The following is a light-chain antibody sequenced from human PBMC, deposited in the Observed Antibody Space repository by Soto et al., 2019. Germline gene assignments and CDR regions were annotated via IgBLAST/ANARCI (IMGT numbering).Light chain of an antibody. J-gene: IGKJ2*01. V-gene: IGKV1-5*03. CDR2: KAS. Sequence: DFQMTQSPSTLSASVGDRVTITCRASQNIRSRLAWFQQKPGKAPKLLIYKASSLESGVPSRFSGSGSGTEFTLTISSLQPDDFATYYCQQYNSYSHTFGQGTKLEIK. CDR1: QNIRSR. CDR3: QQYNSYSHT.